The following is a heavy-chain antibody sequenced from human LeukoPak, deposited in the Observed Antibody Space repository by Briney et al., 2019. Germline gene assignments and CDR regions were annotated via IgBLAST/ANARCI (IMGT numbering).Heavy chain of an antibody. CDR1: RFTFSSYS. D-gene: IGHD3-10*02. V-gene: IGHV3-21*01. Sequence: GGSLRLSCAASRFTFSSYSMNWVRQAPGKGLEWVSSISSSSSYIYYADSVKGRFTISRDNAKNSLYLQMNSLRAEDTAVYYCAELGITMIGGVWGKGTTVTISS. J-gene: IGHJ6*04. CDR3: AELGITMIGGV. CDR2: ISSSSSYI.